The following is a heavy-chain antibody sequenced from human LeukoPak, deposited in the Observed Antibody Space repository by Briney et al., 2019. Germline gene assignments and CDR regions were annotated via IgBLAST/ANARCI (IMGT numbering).Heavy chain of an antibody. D-gene: IGHD2-15*01. CDR1: GFTFSSYA. Sequence: GGSLRLSCAASGFTFSSYAMTWVRQAPGKGPEWVAFIRYDGSNKYYADSVKGRFTISRDNSKNTLYLQMNSLRAEDTAVYYCAGEEDGFDPWGQGTLVTVSS. CDR2: IRYDGSNK. CDR3: AGEEDGFDP. V-gene: IGHV3-30*02. J-gene: IGHJ5*02.